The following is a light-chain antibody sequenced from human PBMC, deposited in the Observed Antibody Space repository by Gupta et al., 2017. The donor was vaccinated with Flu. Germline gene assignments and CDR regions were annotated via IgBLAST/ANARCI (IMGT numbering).Light chain of an antibody. CDR1: NSNIGRNT. Sequence: QSLLTQPPSSSGTPGQRVTISCSGSNSNIGRNTLSWYQQLPGAAPKLIIQNDNQRPSGVPVRFSGSKAGTSASLTISGPQSEDEGDFYCATWDDSLNGPVFGGGTRLTVL. CDR2: NDN. J-gene: IGLJ3*02. CDR3: ATWDDSLNGPV. V-gene: IGLV1-44*01.